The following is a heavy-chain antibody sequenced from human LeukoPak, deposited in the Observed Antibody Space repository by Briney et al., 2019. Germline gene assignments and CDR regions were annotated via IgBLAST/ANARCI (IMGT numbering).Heavy chain of an antibody. CDR1: GFTFSNYA. D-gene: IGHD3-22*01. Sequence: GSLRLSCSASGFTFSNYAMHWVRQPPGKGLEWIGEMYLSGTTHSNPSVKSRVTISIDKSKNQFFLNLSSVTAADTAVYYCAGLVGRYSSGLYYYYFDYWGQGTLVTVSS. J-gene: IGHJ4*02. V-gene: IGHV4-4*02. CDR2: MYLSGTT. CDR3: AGLVGRYSSGLYYYYFDY.